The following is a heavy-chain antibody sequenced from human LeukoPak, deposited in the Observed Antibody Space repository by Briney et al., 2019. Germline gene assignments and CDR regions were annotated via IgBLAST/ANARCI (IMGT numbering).Heavy chain of an antibody. CDR3: AKDYYYDSNHFDY. Sequence: SETLSLTCAVYGGSFSGYYWSWIRQPPGKGLEWIGEINHSGSTNYNPSLKSRVTISVDTSKNQFSLKLSSVTAEDTAVYYCAKDYYYDSNHFDYWGQGTLVTVSS. CDR2: INHSGST. D-gene: IGHD3-22*01. CDR1: GGSFSGYY. V-gene: IGHV4-34*01. J-gene: IGHJ4*02.